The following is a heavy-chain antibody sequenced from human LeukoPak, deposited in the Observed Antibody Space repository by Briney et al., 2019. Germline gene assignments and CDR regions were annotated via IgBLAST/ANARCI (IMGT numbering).Heavy chain of an antibody. J-gene: IGHJ3*02. V-gene: IGHV3-23*01. D-gene: IGHD2-15*01. CDR3: AKAPPPYCSGGSCFDAFDI. CDR2: ISHSGSTT. CDR1: GFTVSSNY. Sequence: GGSLRLSCAASGFTVSSNYMSWVRQAPGKGLEWLSAISHSGSTTYYADSVKGRFTISRDNSKNTLYLQMNSLRAEDTAVYYCAKAPPPYCSGGSCFDAFDIWGQGTMVTVSS.